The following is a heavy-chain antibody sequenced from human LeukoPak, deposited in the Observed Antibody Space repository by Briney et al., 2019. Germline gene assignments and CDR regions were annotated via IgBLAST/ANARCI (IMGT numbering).Heavy chain of an antibody. CDR3: ARTRGYYYYYMDV. Sequence: PGGSLRLSCAASGSTFSSFSMNWVRQAPGKGLGWVSSISSSSSYIYYADSVKGRFTISRDNAKNSPYLQMNSLRAEDTAVYYCARTRGYYYYYMDVWGKGTTVTVSS. CDR1: GSTFSSFS. CDR2: ISSSSSYI. D-gene: IGHD3-10*01. V-gene: IGHV3-21*01. J-gene: IGHJ6*03.